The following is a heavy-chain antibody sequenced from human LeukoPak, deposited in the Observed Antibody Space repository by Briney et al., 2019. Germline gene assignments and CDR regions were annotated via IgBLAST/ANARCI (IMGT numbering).Heavy chain of an antibody. V-gene: IGHV3-21*01. J-gene: IGHJ4*02. CDR2: ISSSSSYI. D-gene: IGHD3-22*01. Sequence: PGGSLRLSCAASGFTFSSYSMNWVRQAPGKGLEWVSSISSSSSYIYYADSVKGRFTISRDNAKNSLYLQMNSLRAEDTAVYYCARNSPAGRSITMIVVVTPGYFDYWGQGTLVTVSS. CDR3: ARNSPAGRSITMIVVVTPGYFDY. CDR1: GFTFSSYS.